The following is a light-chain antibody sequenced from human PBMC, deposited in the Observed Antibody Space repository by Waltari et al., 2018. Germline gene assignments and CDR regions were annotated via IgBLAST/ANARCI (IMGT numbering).Light chain of an antibody. CDR1: SSNIGSNY. CDR2: RNN. V-gene: IGLV1-47*01. J-gene: IGLJ1*01. CDR3: ATWDDRLSDYV. Sequence: QSVLTQPPSASGTPGQRVIISCSGSSSNIGSNYVYWYQQLLGTAPKLLIYRNNPCPSGAPDRFSGSKSGTSSSLAISGLRSEDEADYYCATWDDRLSDYVFGTGTKVTAL.